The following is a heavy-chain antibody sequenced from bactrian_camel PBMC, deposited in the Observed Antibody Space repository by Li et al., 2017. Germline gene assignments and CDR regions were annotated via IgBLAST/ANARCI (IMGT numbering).Heavy chain of an antibody. J-gene: IGHJ6*01. D-gene: IGHD1*01. CDR2: IGSDGGTT. CDR3: AADHNFRAYCYTPSDFGF. CDR1: EFTFSTYD. V-gene: IGHV3S40*01. Sequence: VQLVESGGGLVQPGGSLKLSCAASEFTFSTYDMTWVRQAPGKGLEWVSHIGSDGGTTYYADSVKGRFTITKDGDKNTLYLQMDNLEPEDTAMYYCAADHNFRAYCYTPSDFGFWGQGTQVTVS.